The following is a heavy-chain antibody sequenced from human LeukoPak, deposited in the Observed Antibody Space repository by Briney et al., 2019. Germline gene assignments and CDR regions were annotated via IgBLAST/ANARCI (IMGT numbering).Heavy chain of an antibody. Sequence: GGSLRLSCAASGFTFSSYAMSWVRQAPGKGLEWVSAISGSGGSTYYADSVKGRFTISRDNSKNTLYLQMNSLRAEDTAVYYCAKGLSGFLEWLLYGYWGQGTLVTVSS. V-gene: IGHV3-23*01. CDR3: AKGLSGFLEWLLYGY. CDR1: GFTFSSYA. CDR2: ISGSGGST. J-gene: IGHJ4*02. D-gene: IGHD3-3*01.